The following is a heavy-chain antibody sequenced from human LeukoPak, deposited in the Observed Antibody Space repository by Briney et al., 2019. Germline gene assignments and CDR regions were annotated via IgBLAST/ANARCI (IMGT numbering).Heavy chain of an antibody. Sequence: SETLSLTCAVYGGSFSGYYWSWIRQPPGKGLEWIGEINHSGSTNYNPSLKSRVTISVDASKNQFSLKLSSVTAADTAVYYCARHRRVVAAALGYFDLWGRGTLVTVSS. D-gene: IGHD6-13*01. CDR2: INHSGST. V-gene: IGHV4-34*01. CDR1: GGSFSGYY. J-gene: IGHJ2*01. CDR3: ARHRRVVAAALGYFDL.